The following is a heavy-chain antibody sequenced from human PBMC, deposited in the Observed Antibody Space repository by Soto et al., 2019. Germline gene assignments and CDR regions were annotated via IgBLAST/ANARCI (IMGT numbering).Heavy chain of an antibody. Sequence: GASVKVSCKASGYTFTSYYMHWVRQAPGQGLEWMGIINPSGGSTSYAQKFQGRVTMTRDTSTSTVYMELSSLRSEDTAVYYCASITEDSSGWLGPIDWGQGTLVTAPQ. CDR2: INPSGGST. CDR1: GYTFTSYY. J-gene: IGHJ4*02. V-gene: IGHV1-46*01. D-gene: IGHD6-19*01. CDR3: ASITEDSSGWLGPID.